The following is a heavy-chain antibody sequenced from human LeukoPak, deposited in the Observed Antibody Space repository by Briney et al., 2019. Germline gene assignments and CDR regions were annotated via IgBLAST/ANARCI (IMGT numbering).Heavy chain of an antibody. V-gene: IGHV3-23*01. D-gene: IGHD2-15*01. CDR1: GFTFRSYA. CDR3: VRDFRCSGGSCPLFDY. Sequence: GGSLRLSCTASGFTFRSYAMSWVRQAPGKGLGLVSVNNEPGVYTYYADSVKGRFTISRDNSENTLYLQMNSLRVEDTAVYYCVRDFRCSGGSCPLFDYWGQGTLVTVSS. J-gene: IGHJ4*02. CDR2: NNEPGVYT.